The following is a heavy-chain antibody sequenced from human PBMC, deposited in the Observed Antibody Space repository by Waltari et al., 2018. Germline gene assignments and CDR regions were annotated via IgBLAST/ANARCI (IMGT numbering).Heavy chain of an antibody. CDR3: ARLSGRSQQLVGGYFDY. Sequence: QLQLQESGPGLVKPSETLSLTCTVSGGSISSSSYYWGWIRQPPGKGLEWIGSIYYSGGTYYNPALKSRVTISVDTSKNQFSRKLSSVTAADTAVYYCARLSGRSQQLVGGYFDYWGQGTLVTVSS. V-gene: IGHV4-39*01. D-gene: IGHD6-13*01. J-gene: IGHJ4*02. CDR2: IYYSGGT. CDR1: GGSISSSSYY.